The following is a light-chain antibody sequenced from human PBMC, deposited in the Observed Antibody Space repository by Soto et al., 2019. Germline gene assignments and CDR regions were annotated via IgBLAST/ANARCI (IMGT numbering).Light chain of an antibody. CDR3: QQYYSSPYT. CDR2: WAS. J-gene: IGKJ2*01. Sequence: DIVMTQSPDSLAVSLGERATINCKSSQSVLYSSNHNNYLAWYQQKPGQPPKLLIYWASTRESGVPDRFSGSGSGTDFTLTISSLQAEDVAVYYCQQYYSSPYTFGQGTNLEIK. V-gene: IGKV4-1*01. CDR1: QSVLYSSNHNNY.